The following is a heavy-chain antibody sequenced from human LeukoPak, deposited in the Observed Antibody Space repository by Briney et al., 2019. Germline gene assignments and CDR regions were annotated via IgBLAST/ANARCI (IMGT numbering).Heavy chain of an antibody. D-gene: IGHD3-16*01. J-gene: IGHJ4*02. CDR1: GFTFSSYG. CDR2: ISPTGSAL. V-gene: IGHV3-48*03. Sequence: GGSLRLSYAASGFTFSSYGMNWVRQAPGKGLEWVSYISPTGSALYYADSAKGRFTISRDNAKNSLYLQMNSLRTEDTAVYYCARMTLIDYWGQGTLVTVSS. CDR3: ARMTLIDY.